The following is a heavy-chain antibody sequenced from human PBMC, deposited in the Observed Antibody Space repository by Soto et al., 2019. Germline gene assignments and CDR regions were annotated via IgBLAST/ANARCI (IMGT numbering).Heavy chain of an antibody. CDR1: GFTFNHYA. D-gene: IGHD2-8*02. Sequence: GGSLRLSCEASGFTFNHYAMSWVRQAPGKGLEWVSGIGDSDASTYYADSVKGRVTISRDNSKNTMYVQMSSLRLEDTAVYYCTRVASTGDFFDYWGLGILVTVS. CDR3: TRVASTGDFFDY. V-gene: IGHV3-23*01. J-gene: IGHJ4*02. CDR2: IGDSDAST.